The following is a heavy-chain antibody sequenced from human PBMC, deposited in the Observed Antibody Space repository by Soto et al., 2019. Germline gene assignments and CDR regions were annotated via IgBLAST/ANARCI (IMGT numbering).Heavy chain of an antibody. D-gene: IGHD6-19*01. V-gene: IGHV4-30-2*01. CDR1: GDSSSTSTYS. CDR2: IYRSGVT. J-gene: IGHJ5*02. Sequence: SETLSLTCSFSGDSSSTSTYSWSWIRQPPGKALEWVGFIYRSGVTSYNPSLKSRVSISLYTSNNQCSLKPGSVTAADTAVYYCAGMPYTSGLRFDPWGPGTLVTVSS. CDR3: AGMPYTSGLRFDP.